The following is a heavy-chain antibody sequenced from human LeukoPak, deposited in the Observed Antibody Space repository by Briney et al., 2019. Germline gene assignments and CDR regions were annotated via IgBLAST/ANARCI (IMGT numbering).Heavy chain of an antibody. Sequence: SVKVSCKASGGTFSSSTISWVRQAPGQGLGWRGWINPNSGGTNYAQKIQGRVTMTRDTSISTAYMELSRLRSDDTAVYYCAGTRYYYGSGSYYYPWGQGTLVTVSS. CDR3: AGTRYYYGSGSYYYP. J-gene: IGHJ4*02. CDR1: GGTFSSST. D-gene: IGHD3-10*01. V-gene: IGHV1-2*02. CDR2: INPNSGGT.